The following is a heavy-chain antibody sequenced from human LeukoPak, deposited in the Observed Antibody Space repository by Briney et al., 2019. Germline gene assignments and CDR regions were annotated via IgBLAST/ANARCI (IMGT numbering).Heavy chain of an antibody. Sequence: GGSLRLSCAASGFTFSSYSMNWVRQAPGKGLEWVSSITSSSNYIYYADSVKDRFSISRDNSKTTVSLQMNSLRAEDTAVYYCAKGRGTAVTSAANYWGQGTLVTVSS. CDR1: GFTFSSYS. CDR2: ITSSSNYI. J-gene: IGHJ4*02. V-gene: IGHV3-21*04. CDR3: AKGRGTAVTSAANY. D-gene: IGHD4-17*01.